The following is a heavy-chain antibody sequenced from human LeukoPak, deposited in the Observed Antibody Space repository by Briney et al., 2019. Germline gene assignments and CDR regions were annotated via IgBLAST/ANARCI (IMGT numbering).Heavy chain of an antibody. D-gene: IGHD3-3*01. V-gene: IGHV4-31*03. CDR1: GGSISSGGYY. CDR3: ARVDTIFGVVMDY. J-gene: IGHJ4*02. Sequence: SETLSLTCTVSGGSISSGGYYWSWIRQHPGKGLEWIGYIYYSGSTYYNPSLKSRVTISVDTSKNQFSLKLSSVTAADTAVYYCARVDTIFGVVMDYWGQGTLVTVSS. CDR2: IYYSGST.